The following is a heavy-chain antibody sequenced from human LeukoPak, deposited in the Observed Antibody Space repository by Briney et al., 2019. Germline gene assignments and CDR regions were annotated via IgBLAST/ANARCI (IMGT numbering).Heavy chain of an antibody. CDR3: AIVLGDILTGYSRYYYYYYMYV. CDR2: IYYSGRT. CDR1: GGSISSYY. J-gene: IGHJ6*03. V-gene: IGHV4-59*01. Sequence: PSETLSLTCTLSGGSISSYYWSWIRQPPGKGLEWIGYIYYSGRTNYNPSLKRRVTISVDTTKKQFSLKRSSVTGADTAVYYCAIVLGDILTGYSRYYYYYYMYVWGKGTTLTVSS. D-gene: IGHD3-9*01.